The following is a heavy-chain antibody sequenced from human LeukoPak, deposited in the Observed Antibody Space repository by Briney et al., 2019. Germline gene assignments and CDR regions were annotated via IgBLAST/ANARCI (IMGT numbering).Heavy chain of an antibody. D-gene: IGHD3-10*01. Sequence: GGSLRLSCAASGFTFDDYAMHWVRQAPGKGLEWVSGISWNSGSIGYADSVKGRFTISRDNAKNSLYLQMNSLRADDTAVYYCARDFRSGQLLWFGESWNWFDPWGQGTLVTVSS. V-gene: IGHV3-9*01. CDR3: ARDFRSGQLLWFGESWNWFDP. J-gene: IGHJ5*02. CDR2: ISWNSGSI. CDR1: GFTFDDYA.